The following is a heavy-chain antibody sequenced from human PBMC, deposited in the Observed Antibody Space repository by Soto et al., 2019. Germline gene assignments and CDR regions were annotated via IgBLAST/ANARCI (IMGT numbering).Heavy chain of an antibody. D-gene: IGHD2-8*01. CDR3: ARRPNNGFWYFDL. Sequence: PGRSLRLSCAASGFTFSGYPMNWVRQSPGKGLEWVSSISSSSNYIYYADSVKGRFTISRDNTKNSLHLQMNSLRAEDTAVYYCARRPNNGFWYFDLWGRGTLVTVSS. V-gene: IGHV3-21*01. CDR1: GFTFSGYP. J-gene: IGHJ2*01. CDR2: ISSSSNYI.